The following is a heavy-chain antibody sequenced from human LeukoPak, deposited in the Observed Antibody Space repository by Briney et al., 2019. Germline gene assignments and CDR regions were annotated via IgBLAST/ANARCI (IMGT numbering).Heavy chain of an antibody. Sequence: PSETLSLTCTVSGGSISSGGYSWSWIRQPPGKGLEWIGYIYYSGSTYYNPSLKSRVTISVDTSKNQFSLKLSSVTAADTAVYYCAREPHYYYDSSGTPPRVDIWGQGTMVTVSS. CDR2: IYYSGST. J-gene: IGHJ3*02. D-gene: IGHD3-22*01. CDR1: GGSISSGGYS. CDR3: AREPHYYYDSSGTPPRVDI. V-gene: IGHV4-30-4*01.